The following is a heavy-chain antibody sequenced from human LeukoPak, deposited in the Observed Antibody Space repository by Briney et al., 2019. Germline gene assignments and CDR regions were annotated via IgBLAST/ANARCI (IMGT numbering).Heavy chain of an antibody. CDR2: IYYSGST. V-gene: IGHV4-59*08. Sequence: SETLSLTCAVSGGSISNYYWSWIRQPPGKGLEWIAYIYYSGSTNYSPSLQSRVTIAVDTSKNQLTLKLSSVTAADTGVYYCARQDRSVGTNIYYFDYWGQGILVTVSS. CDR1: GGSISNYY. CDR3: ARQDRSVGTNIYYFDY. J-gene: IGHJ4*02. D-gene: IGHD1-26*01.